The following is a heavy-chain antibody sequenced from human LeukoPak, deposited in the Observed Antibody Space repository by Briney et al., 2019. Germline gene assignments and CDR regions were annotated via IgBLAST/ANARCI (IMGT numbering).Heavy chain of an antibody. CDR1: GGTFSSYA. CDR3: ARADYGSGPCDY. Sequence: ASVKVSCKASGGTFSSYAISWVRQAPGQGLEWMGGIIPIFGTANYAQKFQGRVTITTDESTSTAYMELSRLRSEDTAVYYCARADYGSGPCDYWGQGTLVTVSS. CDR2: IIPIFGTA. J-gene: IGHJ4*02. D-gene: IGHD3-10*01. V-gene: IGHV1-69*05.